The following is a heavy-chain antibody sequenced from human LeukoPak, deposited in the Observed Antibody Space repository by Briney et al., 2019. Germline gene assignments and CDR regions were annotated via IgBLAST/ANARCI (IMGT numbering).Heavy chain of an antibody. Sequence: GGSLRLSCAASGFTFSSYAMSWVRQAPGKGLERVSAISGRGGSTYYADSVKGRFTISGDNSKNTLYLQMNSLRAEDTAVYYCAKEVLRYFDWLNWFDPWGQGTLVTVSS. CDR1: GFTFSSYA. J-gene: IGHJ5*02. CDR3: AKEVLRYFDWLNWFDP. CDR2: ISGRGGST. D-gene: IGHD3-9*01. V-gene: IGHV3-23*01.